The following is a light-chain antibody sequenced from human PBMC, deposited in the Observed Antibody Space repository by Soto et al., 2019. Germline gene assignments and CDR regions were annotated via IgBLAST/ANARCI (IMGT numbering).Light chain of an antibody. CDR2: AAS. V-gene: IGKV1-9*01. CDR3: QQYADYPYT. CDR1: QGISSY. Sequence: DIQLTQSPSFLSASVGDRVTITCRASQGISSYLAWYQQKPGKAPKLLIYAASTLQSGVPSRFSGSGSGTEFTLTISSLQPDDFATYYCQQYADYPYTFGQGTKVDI. J-gene: IGKJ2*01.